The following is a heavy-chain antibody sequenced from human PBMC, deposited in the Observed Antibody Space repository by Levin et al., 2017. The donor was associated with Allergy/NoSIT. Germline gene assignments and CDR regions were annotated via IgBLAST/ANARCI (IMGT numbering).Heavy chain of an antibody. Sequence: GGSLRLSCAASGFTFSSYSMNWVRQAPGKGLEWVSSISSSSSYIYYADSVKGRFTISRDNAKNSLYLQMNSLRAEDTAVYYCARDQYSGSYTAGDFDYWGQGTLVTVSS. V-gene: IGHV3-21*01. CDR3: ARDQYSGSYTAGDFDY. J-gene: IGHJ4*02. D-gene: IGHD1-26*01. CDR2: ISSSSSYI. CDR1: GFTFSSYS.